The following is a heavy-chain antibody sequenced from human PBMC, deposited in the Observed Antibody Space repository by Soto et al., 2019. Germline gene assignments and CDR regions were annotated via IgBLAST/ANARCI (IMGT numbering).Heavy chain of an antibody. D-gene: IGHD3-3*01. J-gene: IGHJ6*02. CDR3: AKDSPPETYDFWSGHPLGGYYGMDV. Sequence: GASVKVSCKASGGTFSSYAISWVRQAPGQGLEWMGGIIPIFGTANYAQKFQGRVTITADESKNTLYLQMNSLRAEDTAVYYCAKDSPPETYDFWSGHPLGGYYGMDVWGQGTTVTVSS. CDR2: IIPIFGTA. CDR1: GGTFSSYA. V-gene: IGHV1-69*13.